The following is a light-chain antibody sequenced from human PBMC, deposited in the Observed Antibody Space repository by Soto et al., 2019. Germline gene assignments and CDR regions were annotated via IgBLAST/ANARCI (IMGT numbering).Light chain of an antibody. J-gene: IGLJ2*01. CDR2: EVS. Sequence: QSALTQPASVSGSPGQSITLSCTGTSSDVGGYNYVSWYQQHPGKAPKLMIYEVSNRPSGVYNRFSGSKSGNTASLTISGLQAEDEADYFCSSYTSSSTLVVFGGGTTLTV. CDR3: SSYTSSSTLVV. V-gene: IGLV2-14*01. CDR1: SSDVGGYNY.